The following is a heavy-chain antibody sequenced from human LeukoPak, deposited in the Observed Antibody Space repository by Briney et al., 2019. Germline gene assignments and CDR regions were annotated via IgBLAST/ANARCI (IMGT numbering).Heavy chain of an antibody. CDR3: ASLTTVTQGYFDS. CDR2: IYYSGST. J-gene: IGHJ4*02. Sequence: SETPSLTCTVSGGSISSYYWSWIRQPPGKGLEWIGYIYYSGSTNYNPSLKSRLTISVDASKNQFSLKLSSVTATDTAVYYCASLTTVTQGYFDSWGQGTLVTVSS. CDR1: GGSISSYY. V-gene: IGHV4-59*08. D-gene: IGHD4-17*01.